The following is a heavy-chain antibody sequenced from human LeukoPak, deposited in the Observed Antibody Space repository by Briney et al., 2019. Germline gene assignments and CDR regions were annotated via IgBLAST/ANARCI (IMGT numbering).Heavy chain of an antibody. J-gene: IGHJ3*01. Sequence: ASVKVSCTASEYPFTGYYIHWVRHAPGQGLEWLVCINTKSGGTNYAQRCQGRVTMNSVKYIRTAYMELSRLRSDDMAIYFCARRGATGTFDFWGQGKMVTVSS. D-gene: IGHD5-24*01. CDR2: INTKSGGT. CDR1: EYPFTGYY. V-gene: IGHV1-2*02. CDR3: ARRGATGTFDF.